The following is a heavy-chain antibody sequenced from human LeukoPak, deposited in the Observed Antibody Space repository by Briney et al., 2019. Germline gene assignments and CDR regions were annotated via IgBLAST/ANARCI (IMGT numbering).Heavy chain of an antibody. D-gene: IGHD2-15*01. V-gene: IGHV3-23*01. CDR2: ITGTGGR. CDR1: GFTLTNHG. CDR3: AKDYCRDGNCPFPFLDS. Sequence: GGSLRLSWAVSGFTLTNHGVSWVRKAPGKGLEWVSIITGTGGRYYGDSVKGRFILSRDNSKNTVYMQMSSLRAEDTATYYCAKDYCRDGNCPFPFLDSWGQGTLVTVSS. J-gene: IGHJ4*02.